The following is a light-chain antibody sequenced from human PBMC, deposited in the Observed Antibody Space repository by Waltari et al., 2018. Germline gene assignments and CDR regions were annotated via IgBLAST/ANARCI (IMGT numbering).Light chain of an antibody. V-gene: IGKV3-15*01. J-gene: IGKJ1*01. Sequence: EVVMTQSPATLSVSPGERVTLSCRASQSVSSNLAWFQQEPGQAPRLLIYRASTRATGIPARFSGSGSGTEFTLTISSLQSEDFAVYYCQQYDDWPKTFGQGTKVEIK. CDR3: QQYDDWPKT. CDR2: RAS. CDR1: QSVSSN.